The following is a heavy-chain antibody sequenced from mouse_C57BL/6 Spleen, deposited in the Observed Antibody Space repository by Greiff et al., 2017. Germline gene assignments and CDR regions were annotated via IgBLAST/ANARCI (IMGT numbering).Heavy chain of an antibody. CDR3: ARKAIIAAMDY. CDR2: ISSGSSTI. D-gene: IGHD6-1*01. Sequence: EVKLVESGGGLVKPGGSLKLSCAASGFTFSDYGMHWVRQAPEKGLEWVAYISSGSSTIYYADTVKGRFTISRDNAKNTLFLQMTSLRSEDTAMYYCARKAIIAAMDYWGQGTSVTVSS. V-gene: IGHV5-17*01. J-gene: IGHJ4*01. CDR1: GFTFSDYG.